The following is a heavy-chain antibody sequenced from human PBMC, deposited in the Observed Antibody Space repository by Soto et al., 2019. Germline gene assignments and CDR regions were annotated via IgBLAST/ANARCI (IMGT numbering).Heavy chain of an antibody. CDR2: ISSSSSDYT. CDR3: SRFDYGDYFFDY. Sequence: GGSLRLSCAASGFSFSDYTMNWVRQAPGKGLEWVSAISSSSSDYTFYADSVRGRFTISRDNAKKSLYLQMNSLRAEDTAVYYCSRFDYGDYFFDYWGQGTLVTVSS. V-gene: IGHV3-21*01. CDR1: GFSFSDYT. J-gene: IGHJ4*02. D-gene: IGHD4-17*01.